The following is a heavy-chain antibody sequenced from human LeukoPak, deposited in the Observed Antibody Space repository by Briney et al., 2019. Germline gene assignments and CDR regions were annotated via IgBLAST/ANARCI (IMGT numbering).Heavy chain of an antibody. J-gene: IGHJ4*02. V-gene: IGHV1-69*04. Sequence: SVTVSFTGSGGTFSIYAISWGRQAPGQGVEWMGRIIPILGIANYAQKFQGRVTITADKSTSTAYMALSSLRSEDTAVYYCARAYSYGHDCPFDYWGQGTLVTVSS. CDR3: ARAYSYGHDCPFDY. CDR1: GGTFSIYA. D-gene: IGHD5-18*01. CDR2: IIPILGIA.